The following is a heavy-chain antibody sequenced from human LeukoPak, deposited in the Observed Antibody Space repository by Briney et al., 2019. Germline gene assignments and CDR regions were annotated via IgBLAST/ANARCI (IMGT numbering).Heavy chain of an antibody. V-gene: IGHV1-69*04. Sequence: ASVKVSCKASGGTFSSYAISWVRQAPGQGLEWMGRIIPILGIANYAQKFQGRVTITADKSTSTAYMELSSLRSEDTAVYYCAREKGEMATGPLYAFDIWGQGTMVTVSS. CDR1: GGTFSSYA. CDR3: AREKGEMATGPLYAFDI. J-gene: IGHJ3*02. CDR2: IIPILGIA. D-gene: IGHD5-24*01.